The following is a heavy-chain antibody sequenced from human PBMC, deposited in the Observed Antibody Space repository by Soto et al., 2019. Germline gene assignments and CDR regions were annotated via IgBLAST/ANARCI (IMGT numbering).Heavy chain of an antibody. J-gene: IGHJ6*02. V-gene: IGHV1-18*01. Sequence: ASVKVSCKASGYTFTSYGISWVRQAPGQGLEWMGWISAYNGNTNYAQKLQGRVTMTTDTSTSTAYMELRSLRSDDTAVYYCARDFTYSSGWYGLGDLGAYYGMDVWGQGTTVTVSS. CDR1: GYTFTSYG. D-gene: IGHD6-19*01. CDR3: ARDFTYSSGWYGLGDLGAYYGMDV. CDR2: ISAYNGNT.